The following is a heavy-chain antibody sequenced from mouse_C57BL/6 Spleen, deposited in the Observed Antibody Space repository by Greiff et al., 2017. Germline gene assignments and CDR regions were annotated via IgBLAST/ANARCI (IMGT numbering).Heavy chain of an antibody. Sequence: EVHLVESGGDLVKPGGSLKLSCAASGFTFSSYGMSWVRQTPDKRLEWVATISSGGSYTYYPDSVKGRFTISRDNAKNTLYLQMSSLKSEDTAMYYCAREGWSGDYAMDYWGQGTSVTVSS. CDR1: GFTFSSYG. CDR3: AREGWSGDYAMDY. J-gene: IGHJ4*01. CDR2: ISSGGSYT. V-gene: IGHV5-6*01. D-gene: IGHD3-3*01.